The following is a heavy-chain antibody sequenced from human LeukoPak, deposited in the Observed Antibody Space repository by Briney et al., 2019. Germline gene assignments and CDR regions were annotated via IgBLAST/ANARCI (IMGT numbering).Heavy chain of an antibody. CDR3: AGYTNNWYFGGY. Sequence: ASGKVSCKGSGYTFTYYYIHWVRQAPGQGLEWMGWINPNSGGRNYAEKFQGRVTMTRDTSINTAYMALNRLTSDDAALYYCAGYTNNWYFGGYWGQGTLVAVSS. D-gene: IGHD6-13*01. CDR1: GYTFTYYY. CDR2: INPNSGGR. V-gene: IGHV1-2*02. J-gene: IGHJ4*02.